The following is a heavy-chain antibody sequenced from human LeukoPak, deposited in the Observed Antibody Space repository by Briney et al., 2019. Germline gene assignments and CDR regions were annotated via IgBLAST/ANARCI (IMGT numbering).Heavy chain of an antibody. V-gene: IGHV3-23*01. J-gene: IGHJ4*02. CDR2: IGPSGDKT. CDR3: AKDIDWLAFED. D-gene: IGHD6-19*01. CDR1: GFIFSNYG. Sequence: PGGTLRLSCAASGFIFSNYGMSWVRQAPGKGPEWVSGIGPSGDKTYYADSVKGRFTISRDNSENTVYLQMNSLRVEDTAVYYCAKDIDWLAFEDWGQGTLVTVSS.